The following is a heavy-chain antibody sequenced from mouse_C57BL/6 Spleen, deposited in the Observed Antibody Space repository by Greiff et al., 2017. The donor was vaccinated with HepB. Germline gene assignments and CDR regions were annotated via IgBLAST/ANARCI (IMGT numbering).Heavy chain of an antibody. J-gene: IGHJ4*01. Sequence: EVKLMESGGGLVKPGGSLKLSCAASGFTFSSYAMSWVRQTPEKRLEWVATISDGGNYTYYPDNVKGRFTISSDNAKNNLYLQMSHLKSEDTAMYYCARDPTTVVAPLAMDYWGQGTSVTVSS. V-gene: IGHV5-4*01. CDR2: ISDGGNYT. CDR3: ARDPTTVVAPLAMDY. D-gene: IGHD1-1*01. CDR1: GFTFSSYA.